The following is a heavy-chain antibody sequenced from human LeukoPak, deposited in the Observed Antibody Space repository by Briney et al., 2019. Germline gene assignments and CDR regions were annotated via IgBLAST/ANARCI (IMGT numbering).Heavy chain of an antibody. Sequence: GRSLRLSCAASGFTFSSYAMHWVRQAPGKGLEWVAVISYDGSNKYYADSVKGRFTISRDNSKNTLYLQMNSLRAEDTAVYDCARYPSAAADSYYFDYWGQGTLVTVSS. CDR3: ARYPSAAADSYYFDY. V-gene: IGHV3-30*01. D-gene: IGHD6-13*01. CDR1: GFTFSSYA. J-gene: IGHJ4*02. CDR2: ISYDGSNK.